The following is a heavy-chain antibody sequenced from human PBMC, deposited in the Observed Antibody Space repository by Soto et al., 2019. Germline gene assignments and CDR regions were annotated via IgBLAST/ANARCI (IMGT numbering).Heavy chain of an antibody. CDR1: GGSISSYY. Sequence: SETLSLTCTVSGGSISSYYWSWIRQPPGKGLEWIGYIYYSGSTNYNPSLKSRVTISVDTSKNQFSLKLSSVTAADTAVYYCGRFGGGHQWLRYWDSLWGQGTLVTVSS. J-gene: IGHJ4*02. CDR3: GRFGGGHQWLRYWDSL. D-gene: IGHD5-12*01. V-gene: IGHV4-59*01. CDR2: IYYSGST.